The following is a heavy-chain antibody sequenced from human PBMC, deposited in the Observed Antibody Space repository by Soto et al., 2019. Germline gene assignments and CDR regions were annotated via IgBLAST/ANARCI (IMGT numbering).Heavy chain of an antibody. D-gene: IGHD3-10*01. CDR3: AKDAPYGSGRRIIGNLYY. Sequence: PGGSLRLSCAASGFTFSIYGMHLVRQSPGKGLEWVAVISYDGSNKYYADSVKGRFTIYRDNSKNTLYLQMNSLRAEETAVYYCAKDAPYGSGRRIIGNLYYWGQGTLFTVSS. J-gene: IGHJ4*02. V-gene: IGHV3-30*18. CDR1: GFTFSIYG. CDR2: ISYDGSNK.